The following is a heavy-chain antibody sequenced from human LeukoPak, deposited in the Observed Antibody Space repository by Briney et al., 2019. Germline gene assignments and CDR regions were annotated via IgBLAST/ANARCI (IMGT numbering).Heavy chain of an antibody. J-gene: IGHJ1*01. CDR2: INAYNGNT. D-gene: IGHD1-26*01. Sequence: GASVKVSCKASGYTFTTFGISWVRQAPGQGLEWMGWINAYNGNTNFAQKLQGRVTMTTDTSTSTAYMELRSLRSDDTAVYYCARDPEAYEVGATPCGQHWGQGTLVTVSS. CDR3: ARDPEAYEVGATPCGQH. V-gene: IGHV1-18*01. CDR1: GYTFTTFG.